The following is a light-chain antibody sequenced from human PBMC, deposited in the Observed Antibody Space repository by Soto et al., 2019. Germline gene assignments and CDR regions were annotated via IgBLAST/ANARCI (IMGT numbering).Light chain of an antibody. CDR1: SSDVGGYNY. CDR3: SSYAGSNNFVL. Sequence: QSALTQPPSASGSPGQSVTISCTGTSSDVGGYNYVSWYQQHPGKAPKLMIYEVSKRPSGVPDRFSGSKSGNMASLTVSGLQAEDEADYFCSSYAGSNNFVLFGGGTKLTVL. CDR2: EVS. J-gene: IGLJ2*01. V-gene: IGLV2-8*01.